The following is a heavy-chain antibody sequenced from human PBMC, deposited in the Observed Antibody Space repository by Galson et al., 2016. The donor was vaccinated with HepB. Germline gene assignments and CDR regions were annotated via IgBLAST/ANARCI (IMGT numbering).Heavy chain of an antibody. CDR1: GFTFSYYW. CDR3: TRDFGYSNYD. Sequence: SLRLSCADSGFTFSYYWMSWVRQGPGKGLEWVGNIKEDGGEKNYVDSVKGRFSISRDNAKNSLYLQMNSLRVEDTAVYYCTRDFGYSNYDWGQGTVVTVSS. CDR2: IKEDGGEK. V-gene: IGHV3-7*01. J-gene: IGHJ4*02. D-gene: IGHD6-13*01.